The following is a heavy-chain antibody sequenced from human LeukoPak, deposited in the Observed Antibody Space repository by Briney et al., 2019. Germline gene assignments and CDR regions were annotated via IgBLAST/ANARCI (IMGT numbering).Heavy chain of an antibody. CDR1: GGSISSYY. V-gene: IGHV4-59*01. CDR3: ARRPRNDILTGTPFDY. Sequence: SETLSLTCAVSGGSISSYYWSWIRQPPGKGLEWIGYIYYSGSTDSNPSLKSRVTISVDTSKNQFSLKLRSVTAADTAVYYCARRPRNDILTGTPFDYWGQGILVTVSS. J-gene: IGHJ4*02. D-gene: IGHD3-9*01. CDR2: IYYSGST.